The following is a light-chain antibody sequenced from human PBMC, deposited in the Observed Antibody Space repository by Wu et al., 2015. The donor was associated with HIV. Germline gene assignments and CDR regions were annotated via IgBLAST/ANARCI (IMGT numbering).Light chain of an antibody. CDR3: QQHSSIPYS. Sequence: DIQMTQSPSSLSASVGDKVTITCRASQDIRNSVAWLQQRPGQAPKLLMYAVSTLESGVPSRFSGTGYGTDFTLTISGLQPDDFATYYCQQHSSIPYSFGQGTRLDIK. J-gene: IGKJ2*03. CDR1: QDIRNS. CDR2: AVS. V-gene: IGKV1-NL1*01.